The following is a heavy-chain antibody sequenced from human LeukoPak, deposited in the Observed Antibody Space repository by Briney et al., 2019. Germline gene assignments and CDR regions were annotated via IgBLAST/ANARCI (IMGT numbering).Heavy chain of an antibody. V-gene: IGHV4-59*06. J-gene: IGHJ4*02. CDR2: IYYSGST. D-gene: IGHD6-19*01. Sequence: PSETLSLTCTVSGGSINSYYWSWIRQPPGKGLEWIGYIYYSGSTYYNPSLKSRVTISVDTSKNQFSLKLSSVTAAVTAVYYCASYQVAGTCYWGQGTLVTVSS. CDR3: ASYQVAGTCY. CDR1: GGSINSYY.